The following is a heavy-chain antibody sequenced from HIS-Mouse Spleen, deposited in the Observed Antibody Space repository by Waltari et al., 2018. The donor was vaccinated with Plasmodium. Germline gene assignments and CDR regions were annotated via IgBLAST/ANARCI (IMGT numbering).Heavy chain of an antibody. V-gene: IGHV1-2*02. D-gene: IGHD6-13*01. CDR3: ARDLAAAGHFDY. Sequence: QVQLVQSGAEVKKPGASVQVSCKASGSPFPGYFFPWVRQATGQGLEWMGWINPNSGGTNYAQKFQGRVTMTRDTSISTAYMELSRLRSDDTAMYYCARDLAAAGHFDYWGQGTLVTVSS. CDR1: GSPFPGYF. J-gene: IGHJ4*02. CDR2: INPNSGGT.